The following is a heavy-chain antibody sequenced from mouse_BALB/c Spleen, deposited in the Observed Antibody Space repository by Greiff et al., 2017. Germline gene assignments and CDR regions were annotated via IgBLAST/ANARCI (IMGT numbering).Heavy chain of an antibody. J-gene: IGHJ3*01. Sequence: VQLQQSGAELVRPGTSVKVSCKASGYAFTNYLIEWVKQRPGQGLEWIGVINPGSGGTNYNEKFKGKATLTADKSSSTAYMQLSSLTSDDSAVYFCARSDRYDAWFAYWGQGTLVTVSA. CDR1: GYAFTNYL. CDR3: ARSDRYDAWFAY. CDR2: INPGSGGT. D-gene: IGHD2-14*01. V-gene: IGHV1-54*01.